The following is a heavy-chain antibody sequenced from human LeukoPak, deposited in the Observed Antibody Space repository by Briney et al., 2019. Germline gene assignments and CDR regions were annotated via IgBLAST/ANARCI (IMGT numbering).Heavy chain of an antibody. CDR2: IIPIFGTA. D-gene: IGHD3-22*01. V-gene: IGHV1-69*01. Sequence: SVKVSCKTSGGTFRSYVISWARQAPGQGLEWMGGIIPIFGTANYAQKFQGRVTITADESTSTAYMELSSLRSEDTAVYYCASSGITMIPARGGDAFDIWGQGTMVTVSS. CDR3: ASSGITMIPARGGDAFDI. J-gene: IGHJ3*02. CDR1: GGTFRSYV.